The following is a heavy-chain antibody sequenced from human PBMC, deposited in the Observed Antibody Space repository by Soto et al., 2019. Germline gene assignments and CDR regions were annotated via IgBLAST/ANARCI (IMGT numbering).Heavy chain of an antibody. Sequence: EVQLLESGGGLVQPGGSLRLSCAASGFTFSSYAMSWVRQAPGKGLEWVSAISGSGGSTYYADSVKGRFTISRDNSKNTLYLQMNSLRAEDSAVYYCANSGSEWTPPFDYWGQGTLVTVSS. D-gene: IGHD1-26*01. V-gene: IGHV3-23*01. CDR2: ISGSGGST. CDR1: GFTFSSYA. J-gene: IGHJ4*02. CDR3: ANSGSEWTPPFDY.